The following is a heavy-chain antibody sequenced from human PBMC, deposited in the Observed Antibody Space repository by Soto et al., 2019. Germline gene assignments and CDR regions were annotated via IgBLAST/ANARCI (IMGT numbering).Heavy chain of an antibody. CDR1: GYTFTSYG. Sequence: ASVKVSCKASGYTFTSYGISWVRQAPGQGLEWMGWISAYNGNTNYAQKLQGRVTMTTDTSTSTAYMELRSLRSDDTAVYYCARESINYYYYYGMYVWGQGTTVTVSS. CDR2: ISAYNGNT. J-gene: IGHJ6*02. D-gene: IGHD2-21*01. V-gene: IGHV1-18*01. CDR3: ARESINYYYYYGMYV.